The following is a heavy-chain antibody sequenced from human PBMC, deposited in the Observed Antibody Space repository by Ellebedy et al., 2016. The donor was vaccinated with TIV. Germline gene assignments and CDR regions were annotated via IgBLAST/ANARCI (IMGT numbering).Heavy chain of an antibody. Sequence: GESLKISXAASGFSFSYSWMTWVRHAPGKGLEWVANINKDGSEKYYVDSVKGRFTISRDNAKNSLYLQMTSLRAEDTAVYYCAREFGMDSWGQGTLVTVSS. CDR2: INKDGSEK. J-gene: IGHJ4*02. CDR3: AREFGMDS. CDR1: GFSFSYSW. V-gene: IGHV3-7*01. D-gene: IGHD3-3*01.